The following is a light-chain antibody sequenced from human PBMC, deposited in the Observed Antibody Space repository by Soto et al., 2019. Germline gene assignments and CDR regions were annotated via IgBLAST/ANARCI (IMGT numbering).Light chain of an antibody. V-gene: IGKV3-20*01. CDR1: QTVSSNY. CDR2: GAS. J-gene: IGKJ2*01. Sequence: ETVLTQSPGTLSSSPGERATLSCRASQTVSSNYLAWYQQKPGQAPRLLIYGASRRTTGIPDRFSGSGSGTDYTLTISRLEPEDFAVYYWQHYGSSPPTYTFGQGTKLEIK. CDR3: QHYGSSPPTYT.